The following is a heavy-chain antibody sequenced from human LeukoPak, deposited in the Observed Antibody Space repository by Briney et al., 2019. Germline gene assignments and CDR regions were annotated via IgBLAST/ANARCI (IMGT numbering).Heavy chain of an antibody. D-gene: IGHD1-26*01. CDR1: GSTFSNAW. CDR3: TTEDILLVGATKNDY. Sequence: GGSLRLSCAASGSTFSNAWMSWVRQAPGKGLEWVGRIKSKTDGGTTDYAAPVKGRFTISRDGSKNTLYLQMNSLKTEDTAVYYCTTEDILLVGATKNDYWGQGTLVTVSS. CDR2: IKSKTDGGTT. J-gene: IGHJ4*02. V-gene: IGHV3-15*01.